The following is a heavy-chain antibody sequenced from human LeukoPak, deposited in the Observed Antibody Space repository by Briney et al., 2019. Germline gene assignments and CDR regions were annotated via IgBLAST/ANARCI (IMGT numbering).Heavy chain of an antibody. J-gene: IGHJ4*02. CDR3: AKDMNYYDSSGYPAYYFDY. D-gene: IGHD3-22*01. CDR1: GFTFDDYA. CDR2: ISWNSGSI. Sequence: GGSLRLSCAASGFTFDDYAMHWVRQAPGKGLEWVSGISWNSGSIGYADSVKDRFTISRDNAKNSLYLQMNSLRAEDTALYYCAKDMNYYDSSGYPAYYFDYWGQGTLVTVSS. V-gene: IGHV3-9*01.